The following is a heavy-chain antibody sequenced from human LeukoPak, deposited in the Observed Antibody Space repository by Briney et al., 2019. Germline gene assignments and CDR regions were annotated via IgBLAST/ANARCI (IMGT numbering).Heavy chain of an antibody. V-gene: IGHV3-23*01. J-gene: IGHJ4*02. D-gene: IGHD2-15*01. CDR3: AKDQDPDY. CDR2: ISANGGST. Sequence: GGSLRLSCAASGFIFSSHAMSWVRQAPGKGLEWVSGISANGGSTYYADSVKGRFTISRDNSKNTLYLQMNSLRAEDTAVYYCAKDQDPDYWGQGTLVTVSS. CDR1: GFIFSSHA.